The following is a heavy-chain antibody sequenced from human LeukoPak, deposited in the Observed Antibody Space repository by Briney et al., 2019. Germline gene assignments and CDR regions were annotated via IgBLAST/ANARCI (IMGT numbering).Heavy chain of an antibody. CDR2: IYYSGST. CDR3: ARARRIAARLYWYFDL. V-gene: IGHV4-39*01. CDR1: GGSISSSSYY. D-gene: IGHD6-6*01. Sequence: PSETLSLTCTVSGGSISSSSYYWGWIRQPPGKGLEWIGSIYYSGSTYYNPSLKSRVTISVDTSKNQFSLKLSSVTAADTAVYYCARARRIAARLYWYFDLWGRGTLVTVSS. J-gene: IGHJ2*01.